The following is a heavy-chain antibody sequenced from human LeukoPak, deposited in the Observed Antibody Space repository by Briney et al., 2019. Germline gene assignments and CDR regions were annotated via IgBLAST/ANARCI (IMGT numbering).Heavy chain of an antibody. J-gene: IGHJ5*02. CDR2: ISWDGGST. D-gene: IGHD2-2*02. CDR3: ARDPYCSITNCYKQSFDP. Sequence: TGGSLRLSCAASGFTFDDYTMHWVRQAPGKGLEWVSLISWDGGSTYYADSVKGRFTISRDNAKNTLYLQMNSLRAEDTAVYYCARDPYCSITNCYKQSFDPWGQGTLVTVSS. V-gene: IGHV3-43*01. CDR1: GFTFDDYT.